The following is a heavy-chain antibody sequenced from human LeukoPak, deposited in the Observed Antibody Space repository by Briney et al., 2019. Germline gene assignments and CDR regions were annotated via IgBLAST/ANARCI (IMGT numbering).Heavy chain of an antibody. J-gene: IGHJ4*02. V-gene: IGHV4-39*07. CDR2: VYYSGST. D-gene: IGHD3-3*01. Sequence: PSETLSLTCAVSGGSISSGSFYWGWIRQPPGKGLEWIGSVYYSGSTYYSPSLKSRLTISVDTFKNQFSLKLSSVTAADTAVYFCARDKTFEVVNFFDSWGQGTLVTVSS. CDR1: GGSISSGSFY. CDR3: ARDKTFEVVNFFDS.